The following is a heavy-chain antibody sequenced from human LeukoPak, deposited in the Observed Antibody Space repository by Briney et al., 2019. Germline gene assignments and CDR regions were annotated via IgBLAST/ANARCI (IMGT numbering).Heavy chain of an antibody. CDR1: GYTFTGYY. CDR3: AREGNTAYYFDY. Sequence: ASVKVSCKASGYTFTGYYMHWVRQAPGQGLEWMGRINPNSGGTNYAQKFQGRVTMTRDTSTSTVYMELSSLRSEDTAVYYCAREGNTAYYFDYWGQGTLVTVSS. V-gene: IGHV1-2*06. CDR2: INPNSGGT. J-gene: IGHJ4*02. D-gene: IGHD5-18*01.